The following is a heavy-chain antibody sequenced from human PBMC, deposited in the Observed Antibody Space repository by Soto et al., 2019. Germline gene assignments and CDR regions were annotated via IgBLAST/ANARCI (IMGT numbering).Heavy chain of an antibody. J-gene: IGHJ4*02. V-gene: IGHV3-30*02. CDR2: MSYDGSDT. D-gene: IGHD2-2*01. CDR3: VKDLYRSSTMPCLDH. Sequence: GGSLRLSCVGSGFIFSNNGMHWVRQTPGKGLEWVAFMSYDGSDTFYADSVKGRFTISRDNSKNTLYLQMNSLRPEDTAMYYCVKDLYRSSTMPCLDHWGQGALVTVSS. CDR1: GFIFSNNG.